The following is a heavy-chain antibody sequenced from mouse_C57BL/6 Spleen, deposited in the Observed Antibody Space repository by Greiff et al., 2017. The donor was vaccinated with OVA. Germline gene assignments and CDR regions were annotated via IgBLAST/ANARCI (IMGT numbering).Heavy chain of an antibody. J-gene: IGHJ4*01. CDR3: ARDYRKPVDAMDY. D-gene: IGHD2-14*01. V-gene: IGHV1-69*01. CDR2: IDPSDSYT. Sequence: QVQLQQPGAELVMPGASVKLSCKASGYTFTSYWMHWVKQRPGQGLEWIGEIDPSDSYTNYNQKFKGKSTLTVDKSSSTADMQLSSLTSEDSAVYYCARDYRKPVDAMDYWGQGTSVTVSS. CDR1: GYTFTSYW.